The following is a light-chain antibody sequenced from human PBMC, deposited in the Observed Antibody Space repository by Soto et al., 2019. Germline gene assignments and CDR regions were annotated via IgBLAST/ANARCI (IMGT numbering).Light chain of an antibody. CDR1: QSVSST. CDR3: QQYIYWPWT. CDR2: GAS. Sequence: EIVMAQSPAALSVSPGERATRCCRASQSVSSTLAWYQQKPGQAPRLLIYGASTRATGIPARFSGSGSGTEFTLTISSLQSEDFAVYYCQQYIYWPWTFGQGTKVDIK. V-gene: IGKV3-15*01. J-gene: IGKJ1*01.